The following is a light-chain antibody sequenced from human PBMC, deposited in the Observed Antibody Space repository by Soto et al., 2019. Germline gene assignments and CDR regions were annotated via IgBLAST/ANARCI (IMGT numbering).Light chain of an antibody. Sequence: QSALTQPASVSGSPGQSITISCTGTSSDVGIYDLVSWYQQHPGKAPKLMIFQVSKRPSGVSHRFSGSKSGNTASLTISGLQAEDEADYYCCSYVGSSTVVFGGGTKLTVL. CDR2: QVS. CDR3: CSYVGSSTVV. V-gene: IGLV2-23*02. J-gene: IGLJ2*01. CDR1: SSDVGIYDL.